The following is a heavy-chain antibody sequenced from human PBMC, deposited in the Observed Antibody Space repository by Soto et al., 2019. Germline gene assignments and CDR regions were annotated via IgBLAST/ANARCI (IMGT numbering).Heavy chain of an antibody. CDR1: GFTFSSYW. CDR3: ARDGGGSATRANYFDY. J-gene: IGHJ4*02. Sequence: WRSLRLSCAASGFTFSSYWMNWVLQDPGKGLEWVSSMSRSSRYIYYADSVKGRFTISRDNAKNSVYLKMNSLRAEDTAVYYCARDGGGSATRANYFDYWGQGTLVTDPS. CDR2: MSRSSRYI. V-gene: IGHV3-21*01. D-gene: IGHD2-15*01.